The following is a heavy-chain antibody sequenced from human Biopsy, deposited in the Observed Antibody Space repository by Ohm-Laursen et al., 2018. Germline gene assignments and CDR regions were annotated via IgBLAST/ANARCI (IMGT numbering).Heavy chain of an antibody. J-gene: IGHJ1*01. V-gene: IGHV2-5*01. CDR1: GFSLSTSGMC. CDR3: AHVFEGYFQH. Sequence: PTQTLTLTCTFSGFSLSTSGMCVSWIRQPPGKALERLAFIWWNGDKGYNPSFLRRLTITKDTSNNQVALTMTNMDPVDTATYYCAHVFEGYFQHWGQGTLVTVSS. CDR2: IWWNGDK.